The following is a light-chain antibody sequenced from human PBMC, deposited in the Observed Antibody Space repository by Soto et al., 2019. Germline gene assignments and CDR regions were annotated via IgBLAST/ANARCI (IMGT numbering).Light chain of an antibody. CDR1: QSISSY. CDR2: AAS. CDR3: QPSYSTPLYT. Sequence: DIQMTQSPSSLSASVGDRVTITCRASQSISSYLNWYQQKPGKAPKLLIYAASSLQSGVPSRFSGSGSVTDFTLTISSLQPEDFATYYCQPSYSTPLYTFGQCTKLEI. V-gene: IGKV1-39*01. J-gene: IGKJ2*01.